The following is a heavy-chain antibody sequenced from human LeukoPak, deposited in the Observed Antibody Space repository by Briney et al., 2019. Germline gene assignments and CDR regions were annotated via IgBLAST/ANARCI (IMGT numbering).Heavy chain of an antibody. CDR3: ASFYCSGGSGYAQGIDY. V-gene: IGHV1-2*06. CDR2: INPNSGGT. D-gene: IGHD2-15*01. Sequence: ASVKVSCKASGYTFTGYYMHWVRQAPGQGIEWMGRINPNSGGTNYAQKFQGRVTMTRDTSISTAYMELSRLRSDYAAVYYCASFYCSGGSGYAQGIDYWGQGTLVTVSS. CDR1: GYTFTGYY. J-gene: IGHJ4*02.